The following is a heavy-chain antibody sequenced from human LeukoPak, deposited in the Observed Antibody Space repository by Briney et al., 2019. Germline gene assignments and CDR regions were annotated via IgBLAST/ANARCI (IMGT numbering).Heavy chain of an antibody. J-gene: IGHJ4*02. D-gene: IGHD5-12*01. CDR2: ISYDGSSK. CDR3: AKDHDIVLTTGLGY. V-gene: IGHV3-30*18. Sequence: PGRSLRLSCAASGFTFSSYGMHWARQAPGKGLEGVAVISYDGSSKYYADSVKGRFTISRDNSKNTLYLQMNSLRAEDTAVYYCAKDHDIVLTTGLGYWGQGTLVTVSS. CDR1: GFTFSSYG.